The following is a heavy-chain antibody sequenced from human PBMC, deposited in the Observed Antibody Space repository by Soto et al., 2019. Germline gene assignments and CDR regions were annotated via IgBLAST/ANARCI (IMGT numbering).Heavy chain of an antibody. CDR1: GFTFSDYY. V-gene: IGHV3-11*06. CDR2: ISSSSSYT. Sequence: VGSLRLSCAASGFTFSDYYMSWIRQAAGKGLEWVSYISSSSSYTNYADSVKGRFIISRDNAKNSLYLQMNSLRAEDTAVYYCARVPAAGTSYYFDYWGQGTLVTVSS. J-gene: IGHJ4*02. D-gene: IGHD6-13*01. CDR3: ARVPAAGTSYYFDY.